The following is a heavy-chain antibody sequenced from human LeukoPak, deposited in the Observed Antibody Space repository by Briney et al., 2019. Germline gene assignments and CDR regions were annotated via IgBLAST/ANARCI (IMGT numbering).Heavy chain of an antibody. Sequence: ASVKVSCKASGYTFTSYDINWVRQATGQGLEWMGWMNPNSGNTGYAQKFQGRVTITTDESTSTAYMELSSLRSEDTAVYYCARDMRGIVATPNWFDPWGQGTLVTVSS. J-gene: IGHJ5*02. CDR2: MNPNSGNT. D-gene: IGHD5-12*01. CDR3: ARDMRGIVATPNWFDP. CDR1: GYTFTSYD. V-gene: IGHV1-8*01.